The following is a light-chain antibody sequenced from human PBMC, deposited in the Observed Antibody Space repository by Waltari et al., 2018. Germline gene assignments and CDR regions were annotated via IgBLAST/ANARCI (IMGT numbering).Light chain of an antibody. V-gene: IGKV3-11*01. J-gene: IGKJ2*03. CDR1: QSVGRF. CDR3: QHRSSWPYS. CDR2: DAS. Sequence: EIGLTQSPATMSLSPGEGATLSCRASQSVGRFLAWYQQKPGQAPRLLIYDASNRATGIPARFSASGSGTDFTLTLSSLEPEDFAVYYCQHRSSWPYSFGQGTKLEIK.